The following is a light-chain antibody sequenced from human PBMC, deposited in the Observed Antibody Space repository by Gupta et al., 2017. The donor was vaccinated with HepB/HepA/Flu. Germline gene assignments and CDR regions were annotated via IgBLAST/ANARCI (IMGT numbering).Light chain of an antibody. J-gene: IGLJ2*01. V-gene: IGLV2-11*01. CDR2: DVS. CDR3: CSYAGSYTFVV. CDR1: SSDVGGYNY. Sequence: QSAVTQPRSVSGSPGQSVTISCTGTSSDVGGYNYVSWYQQHPGKAPTLMIYDVSKRPSGGPDRFSGSKSGNTASLTISGLQAEDEADYYCCSYAGSYTFVVFGGGTKLTVL.